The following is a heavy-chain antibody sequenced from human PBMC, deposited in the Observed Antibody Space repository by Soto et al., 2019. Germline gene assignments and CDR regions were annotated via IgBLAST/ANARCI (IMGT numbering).Heavy chain of an antibody. D-gene: IGHD3-10*01. J-gene: IGHJ4*02. Sequence: EVQLLESGGGLVQPGGSLRLSCAASGFTFGSYAMNWVRLAPGKGLEWVSAISGNGAGTYYAGSVKGRFTISRDNSKNALYLEMNSLRADDTALYYCAKDPEYSSSGGLEYWGQGTLVTVSS. CDR1: GFTFGSYA. CDR2: ISGNGAGT. CDR3: AKDPEYSSSGGLEY. V-gene: IGHV3-23*01.